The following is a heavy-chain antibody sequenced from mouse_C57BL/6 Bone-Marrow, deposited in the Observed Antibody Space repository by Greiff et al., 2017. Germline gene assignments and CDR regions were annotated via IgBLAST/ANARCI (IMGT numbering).Heavy chain of an antibody. D-gene: IGHD1-1*01. Sequence: VQLQQSGAELVRPGASVKLSCTASGFNIKDDYMHWVKQRPEQGLEWIGWIDPENGDTEYASQFQGKATITADTSSNTAYLQLSRLTSEDTAVYYCTTYYYGSSYGDWYFDVWGTGTTVTVSS. CDR1: GFNIKDDY. CDR3: TTYYYGSSYGDWYFDV. V-gene: IGHV14-4*01. CDR2: IDPENGDT. J-gene: IGHJ1*03.